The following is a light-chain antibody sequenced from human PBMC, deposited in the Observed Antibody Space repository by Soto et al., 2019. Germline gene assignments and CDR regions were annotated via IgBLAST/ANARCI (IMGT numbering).Light chain of an antibody. J-gene: IGKJ3*01. Sequence: EIVMTQSPATLSVSPGERATLSCRASQSVRSNVALYQQKPGQSPRLLIDGASTRVTGIPATFSASGSGTDFTLTISSLQSEDFAVYYCQQYNNRPFTFGPGTKVDIK. CDR3: QQYNNRPFT. V-gene: IGKV3-15*01. CDR2: GAS. CDR1: QSVRSN.